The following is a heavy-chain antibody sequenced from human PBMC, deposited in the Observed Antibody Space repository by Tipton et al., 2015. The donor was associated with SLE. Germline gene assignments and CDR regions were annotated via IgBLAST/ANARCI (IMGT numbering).Heavy chain of an antibody. V-gene: IGHV4-34*01. J-gene: IGHJ4*02. CDR1: GGSFSGYY. D-gene: IGHD3-10*01. CDR2: IDHTGGT. Sequence: TLSLTCSVYGGSFSGYYWSWVRQSPGKGLDWIGEIDHTGGTNYKPSLKSRVSISVDTSKNQISLKLTSVTAADTAVYYCTRGALLLWFGDWGQGTRVTVSS. CDR3: TRGALLLWFGD.